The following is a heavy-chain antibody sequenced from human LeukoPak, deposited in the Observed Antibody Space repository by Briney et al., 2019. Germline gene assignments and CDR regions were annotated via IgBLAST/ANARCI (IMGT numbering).Heavy chain of an antibody. D-gene: IGHD5-18*01. Sequence: GASVKVSCKASGGTFSTFGISWVRQAPGQGLERMGGIIPMSGTVNNARKFQGRVTITADKSTGTAYMELSSLRSDDTAVYYCARETGYAYGRAPLDYWGQGTLVTVSS. CDR3: ARETGYAYGRAPLDY. J-gene: IGHJ4*02. CDR1: GGTFSTFG. CDR2: IIPMSGTV. V-gene: IGHV1-69*06.